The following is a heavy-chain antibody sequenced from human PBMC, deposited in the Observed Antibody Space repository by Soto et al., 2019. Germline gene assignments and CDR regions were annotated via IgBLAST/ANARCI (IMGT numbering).Heavy chain of an antibody. CDR2: ISSSGSFM. V-gene: IGHV3-21*01. D-gene: IGHD1-1*01. Sequence: RRSPRLSCEASGFSFGRDSMGWVRQAPGKGLEWVSSISSSGSFMNYADSVKGRFTISRDNAKNSLYLQMTSLKDEDTALHHCARDPPSGSMLDWLDSWAQGIL. CDR3: ARDPPSGSMLDWLDS. CDR1: GFSFGRDS. J-gene: IGHJ5*01.